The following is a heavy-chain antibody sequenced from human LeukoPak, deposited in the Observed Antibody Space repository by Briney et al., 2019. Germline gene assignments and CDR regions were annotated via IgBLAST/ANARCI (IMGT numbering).Heavy chain of an antibody. CDR3: ARLLAGCPGGRCRAHFDY. CDR2: IYYGGST. CDR1: GDSLNSNY. V-gene: IGHV4-59*01. Sequence: SETLSLTCSVSGDSLNSNYWSWMRQPPGKGLEWIGYIYYGGSTNYNPSLKSRVSMSVDTSKTQFSLNLSSVTAADTAVYHCARLLAGCPGGRCRAHFDYWGQGTLVTVSS. J-gene: IGHJ4*02. D-gene: IGHD2-15*01.